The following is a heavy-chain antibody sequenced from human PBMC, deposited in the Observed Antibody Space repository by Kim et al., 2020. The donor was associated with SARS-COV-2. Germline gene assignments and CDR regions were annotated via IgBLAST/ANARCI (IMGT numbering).Heavy chain of an antibody. V-gene: IGHV4-59*01. J-gene: IGHJ4*02. D-gene: IGHD6-6*01. CDR3: ARVRVPGSSLSPPYVDY. Sequence: RKSRVAISVDTSTNQFSLKLSSVTAADTAVYYCARVRVPGSSLSPPYVDYWGQGTLVTVSS.